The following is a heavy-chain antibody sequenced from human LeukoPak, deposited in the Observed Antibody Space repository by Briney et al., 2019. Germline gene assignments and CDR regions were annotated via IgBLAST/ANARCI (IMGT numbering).Heavy chain of an antibody. Sequence: PSETLSLTCTVSGGSISSSSYYWGWIRQPPGKGLEWIGSIYYGGTTYYNPSLKSRVTISVDTSKNQFSLKLSSVTAADTAVYYCARLTLSGSRSAFDAFDIWGQGTMVTVSS. CDR3: ARLTLSGSRSAFDAFDI. CDR1: GGSISSSSYY. D-gene: IGHD3-10*01. J-gene: IGHJ3*02. V-gene: IGHV4-39*01. CDR2: IYYGGTT.